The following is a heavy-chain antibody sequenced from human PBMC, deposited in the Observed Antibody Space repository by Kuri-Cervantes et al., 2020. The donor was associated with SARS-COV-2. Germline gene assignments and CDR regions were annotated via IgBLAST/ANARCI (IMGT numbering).Heavy chain of an antibody. D-gene: IGHD1-26*01. CDR2: IYHSGST. J-gene: IGHJ4*02. CDR3: ARDNILFSGSGFDS. V-gene: IGHV4-4*01. CDR1: GGSISSSNW. Sequence: SETLSLTCTVSGGSISSSNWWSWVRQPPGKGLEWIGEIYHSGSTNYNPSLKSRVTISVDKSKNQLSLKLTSVTAADTAVYCCARDNILFSGSGFDSWGQGALVTVSS.